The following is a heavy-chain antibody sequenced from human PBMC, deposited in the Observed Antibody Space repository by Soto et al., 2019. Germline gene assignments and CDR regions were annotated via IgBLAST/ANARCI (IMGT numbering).Heavy chain of an antibody. J-gene: IGHJ6*02. V-gene: IGHV5-51*01. CDR2: IYPGDSDT. CDR1: EYSFSSHW. Sequence: GESLKISCKGSEYSFSSHWIAWVRQMPGKGLEWMGTIYPGDSDTRYSPSFEGRVSMSADESISTAYLQWSSLKASDTAIYYCARLFAVVVYGLDVWGQGTAVTVSS. CDR3: ARLFAVVVYGLDV. D-gene: IGHD3-3*01.